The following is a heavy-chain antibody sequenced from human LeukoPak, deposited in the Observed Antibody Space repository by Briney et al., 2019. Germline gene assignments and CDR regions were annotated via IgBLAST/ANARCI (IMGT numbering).Heavy chain of an antibody. CDR3: ARSLDDYVWGSYRTTPYYFDY. CDR1: GGSISSGSYY. Sequence: SETLSLTCTVSGGSISSGSYYWSWIRQPAGKGLEWIGSIYYSGSTYYNPSLKSRVTISVDTSKNQFSLKLSSVTAADTAVYYCARSLDDYVWGSYRTTPYYFDYWGQGTLVTVSS. J-gene: IGHJ4*02. CDR2: IYYSGST. V-gene: IGHV4-39*07. D-gene: IGHD3-16*02.